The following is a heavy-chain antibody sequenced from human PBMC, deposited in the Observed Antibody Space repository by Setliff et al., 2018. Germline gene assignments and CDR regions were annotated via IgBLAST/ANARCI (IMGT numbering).Heavy chain of an antibody. J-gene: IGHJ2*01. CDR2: IYYGGGT. CDR3: ARHRRPDYGDFISWYFDL. V-gene: IGHV4-38-2*01. CDR1: NYSISSGYY. Sequence: PSETLSLTCDVSNYSISSGYYWGWVRHPPGKGLEWIATIYYGGGTYYNPSLKSRVTISLDMSKNQFSLRLNSVTAADTAVYFCARHRRPDYGDFISWYFDLWGRGTLVTVSS. D-gene: IGHD4-17*01.